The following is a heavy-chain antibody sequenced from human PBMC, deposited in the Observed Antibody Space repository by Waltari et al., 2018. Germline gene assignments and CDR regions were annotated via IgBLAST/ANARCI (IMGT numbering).Heavy chain of an antibody. D-gene: IGHD6-13*01. CDR1: GGSISSGDYY. CDR2: IYYSGST. CDR3: ARGFIAEGGQVY. Sequence: QVQLQESGPGLVKPSQTLSLTCTVSGGSISSGDYYWSWIRQPPGKGLEWIGYIYYSGSTYSNPSLKRRVTISVDTSKNQFSRKLSSVTAADTAVYYCARGFIAEGGQVYWGQGTLVTVSS. V-gene: IGHV4-30-4*08. J-gene: IGHJ4*02.